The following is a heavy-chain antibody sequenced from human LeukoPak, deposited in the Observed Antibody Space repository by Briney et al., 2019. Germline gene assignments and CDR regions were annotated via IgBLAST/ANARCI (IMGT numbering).Heavy chain of an antibody. D-gene: IGHD2-2*01. CDR1: GYSFTSYW. Sequence: GESLKISCKGSGYSFTSYWIGWVRHMPGKGLEWMGIIYPGDSDTRYSPSFQGQVTISADKSISTAYLQWSSLKASDTAMYYCARRVYCSSTSCYPYYFDYWGQGTLVTVSS. CDR3: ARRVYCSSTSCYPYYFDY. J-gene: IGHJ4*02. V-gene: IGHV5-51*01. CDR2: IYPGDSDT.